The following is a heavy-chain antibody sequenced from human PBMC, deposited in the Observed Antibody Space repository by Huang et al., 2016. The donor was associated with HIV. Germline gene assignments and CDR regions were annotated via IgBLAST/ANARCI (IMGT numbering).Heavy chain of an antibody. J-gene: IGHJ6*02. V-gene: IGHV1-69*01. Sequence: QVQLVQSEAEVKKPGSSVKVSCKASGGTFSTFGLSGVRQASGRGLEWMAGIIPIFNTTYYAQKFQGRVTLTADESTNTASMELNSLTFEDTAVYYCARPSDAAMIRDYYYPMDVWGQGTTVTVS. D-gene: IGHD5-18*01. CDR1: GGTFSTFG. CDR3: ARPSDAAMIRDYYYPMDV. CDR2: IIPIFNTT.